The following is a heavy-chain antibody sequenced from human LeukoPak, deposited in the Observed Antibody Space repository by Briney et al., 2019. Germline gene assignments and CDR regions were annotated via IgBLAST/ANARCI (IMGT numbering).Heavy chain of an antibody. Sequence: SETLSLTCTVSGGSISSSSYYWGWIRQPPGKGLEWIGSIYYSGSTYYNPSLKSRVTISVDTSKNQFSLKLSSVTAADTAVYYCARAARYSSSWGVRPYYYYMDVWGKGTTVTVSS. CDR2: IYYSGST. CDR1: GGSISSSSYY. V-gene: IGHV4-39*01. D-gene: IGHD6-13*01. CDR3: ARAARYSSSWGVRPYYYYMDV. J-gene: IGHJ6*03.